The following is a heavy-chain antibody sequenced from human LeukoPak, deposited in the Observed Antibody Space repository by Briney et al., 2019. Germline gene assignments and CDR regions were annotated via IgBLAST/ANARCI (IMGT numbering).Heavy chain of an antibody. V-gene: IGHV1-46*01. CDR1: GYTFTSYY. D-gene: IGHD6-19*01. Sequence: ASVKVSCKASGYTFTSYYMHWVRQAPGQGLEWMGIINPSGGSTSYAQKFQGRVTMTRDTSTSTVYMELSSLRSEDTAVYYCARDMFDSGAVASRGGWWNWGQGTLVTVSS. CDR2: INPSGGST. CDR3: ARDMFDSGAVASRGGWWN. J-gene: IGHJ4*02.